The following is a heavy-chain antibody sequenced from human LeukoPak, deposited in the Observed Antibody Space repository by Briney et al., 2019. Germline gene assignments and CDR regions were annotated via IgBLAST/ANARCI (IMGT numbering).Heavy chain of an antibody. CDR3: ASRKLGNDY. Sequence: SETLSLTCTVSGGSVTDYYWSWIRQSPGKGLEWIGYIYYTGTGYNPSLKSRVTISADTSKNQFSLKLISVTAADTAVYYCASRKLGNDYWGQGTLGTVSS. V-gene: IGHV4-59*02. J-gene: IGHJ4*02. CDR2: IYYTGT. D-gene: IGHD7-27*01. CDR1: GGSVTDYY.